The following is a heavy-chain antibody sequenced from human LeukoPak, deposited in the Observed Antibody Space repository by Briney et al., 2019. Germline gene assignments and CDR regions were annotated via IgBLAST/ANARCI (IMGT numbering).Heavy chain of an antibody. D-gene: IGHD4-17*01. V-gene: IGHV1-2*02. CDR2: INPNSGGT. CDR3: ARGVNGHYADWFDP. CDR1: GYTFTGYY. Sequence: VASVKVSCKASGYTFTGYYIHWVRQAPGQGLEWMGWINPNSGGTNYAQNFQGRVTMTRDTSISTAYMELSRLKSDDTAVYYCARGVNGHYADWFDPWGQGTLVIVSS. J-gene: IGHJ5*02.